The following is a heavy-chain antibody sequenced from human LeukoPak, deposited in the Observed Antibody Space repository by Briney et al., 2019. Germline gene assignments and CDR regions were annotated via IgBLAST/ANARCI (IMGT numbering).Heavy chain of an antibody. J-gene: IGHJ4*02. CDR3: VGGSGWLFDY. V-gene: IGHV3-7*01. D-gene: IGHD6-19*01. CDR2: IKGNGNEQ. Sequence: GGSLRLSCAASGFTFSDYWMSWVRQAPGKGLEWVANIKGNGNEQYYVDSVKGRFTISRDNAENSLSLQMNSLRGDDTAIYYCVGGSGWLFDYWGQGTLVTVSS. CDR1: GFTFSDYW.